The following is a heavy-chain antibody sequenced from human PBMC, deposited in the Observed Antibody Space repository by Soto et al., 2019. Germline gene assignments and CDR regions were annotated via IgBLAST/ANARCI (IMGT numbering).Heavy chain of an antibody. Sequence: GGSVRLSYADSEFTFSRYARSWVRQAPRKGQEWVSAISGSGGSTYYADSVKGRFTISRDNSKNTLYLQMNSLRAEDTAVYYCAKALTSIAARRPWFDPWGQGTLVTVPQ. D-gene: IGHD6-6*01. CDR3: AKALTSIAARRPWFDP. J-gene: IGHJ5*02. CDR1: EFTFSRYA. V-gene: IGHV3-23*01. CDR2: ISGSGGST.